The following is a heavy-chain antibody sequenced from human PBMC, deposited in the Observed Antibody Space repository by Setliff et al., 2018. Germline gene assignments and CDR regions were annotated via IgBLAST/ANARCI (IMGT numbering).Heavy chain of an antibody. V-gene: IGHV1-2*02. D-gene: IGHD2-21*01. J-gene: IGHJ4*02. CDR2: INPNKDVT. CDR1: GYTFTGYF. Sequence: GASVKVSCKASGYTFTGYFIHWLRQAPGQGLEWLGWINPNKDVTKYAQKFQDRVTFTRDTFAETAYMELRSLTSDDMAVYYCARGYCDGIGCPAPLYYFDSWGQGTLVTVSS. CDR3: ARGYCDGIGCPAPLYYFDS.